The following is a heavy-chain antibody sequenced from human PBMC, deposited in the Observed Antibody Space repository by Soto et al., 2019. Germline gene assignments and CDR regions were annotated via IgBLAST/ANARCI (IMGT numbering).Heavy chain of an antibody. J-gene: IGHJ4*02. CDR1: GFTFSSYA. V-gene: IGHV3-23*01. CDR3: AKEESRRFGY. CDR2: ISGSGGST. Sequence: EVQLLESGGNLVQPGGSLRLSCAASGFTFSSYAMSWVRQAPGKGLEWVSAISGSGGSTYYADSVKGRFTISRDNSKTPLYLQMTGLRGEYMAVYYCAKEESRRFGYWGQGTLVTVSS.